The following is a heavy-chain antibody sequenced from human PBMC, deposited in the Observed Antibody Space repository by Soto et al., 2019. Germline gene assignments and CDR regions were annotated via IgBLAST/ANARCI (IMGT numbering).Heavy chain of an antibody. V-gene: IGHV4-30-2*01. D-gene: IGHD3-10*01. J-gene: IGHJ3*02. Sequence: QLQLQESGSGLVKPSQTLSLTCAVSGGSISSGGYSWSWIRQPPGKGLEWIGYIYHSGSTYYNPSPTRRVTISVDRSRHQFSLKLRSVTAADTAVYYCARAHGSGWGAFDIWGQGTMVTVSS. CDR3: ARAHGSGWGAFDI. CDR1: GGSISSGGYS. CDR2: IYHSGST.